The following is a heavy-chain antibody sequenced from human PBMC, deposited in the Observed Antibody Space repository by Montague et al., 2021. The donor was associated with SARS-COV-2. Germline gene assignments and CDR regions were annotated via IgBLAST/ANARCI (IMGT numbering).Heavy chain of an antibody. CDR1: GYSISEGYY. J-gene: IGHJ6*02. Sequence: SETLSLTCTVSGYSISEGYYWVWIRQPPGKGLEWIGNIFQRGTTYYNPSLERRSTMSVDTSKNQFSLKLSSVTAADTAVYYCAREHWENYYDFWSGTNLASDYPYYGMDVWGQGTTVTVSS. CDR2: IFQRGTT. V-gene: IGHV4-38-2*02. CDR3: AREHWENYYDFWSGTNLASDYPYYGMDV. D-gene: IGHD3-3*01.